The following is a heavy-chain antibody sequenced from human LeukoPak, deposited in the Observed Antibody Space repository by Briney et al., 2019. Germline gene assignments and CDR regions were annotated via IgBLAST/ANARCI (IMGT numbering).Heavy chain of an antibody. D-gene: IGHD3-9*01. CDR3: ARHKSKAWGYFDWGPYWYFDL. CDR2: IYPGDSDT. Sequence: GEPLKISCKGSGYSFTSYWIGWVRQMPGKGLEWMGIIYPGDSDTRYSPSFQGQVTISADKSISTAYLQWSSLKASDTAMYYCARHKSKAWGYFDWGPYWYFDLWGRGTLVTVSS. J-gene: IGHJ2*01. V-gene: IGHV5-51*01. CDR1: GYSFTSYW.